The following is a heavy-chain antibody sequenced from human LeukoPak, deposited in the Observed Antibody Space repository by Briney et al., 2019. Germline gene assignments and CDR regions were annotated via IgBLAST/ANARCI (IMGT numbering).Heavy chain of an antibody. Sequence: GGSLRLSCAASGFTFSSYSMNWVRQAPGKGLEWVSSISSSSSYIYYADSVKGRFTISRDNAKNSLYLQMNSLGAEDTAVYYCAREGTMIVGGVDWDQGTLVTVSS. J-gene: IGHJ4*02. D-gene: IGHD3-22*01. CDR2: ISSSSSYI. V-gene: IGHV3-21*01. CDR3: AREGTMIVGGVD. CDR1: GFTFSSYS.